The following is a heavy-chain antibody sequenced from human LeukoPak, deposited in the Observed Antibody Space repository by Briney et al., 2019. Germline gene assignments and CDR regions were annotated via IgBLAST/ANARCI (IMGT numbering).Heavy chain of an antibody. CDR3: AKDTPQLYYYYGMDV. Sequence: PGGSLRLSCAASGFTFSSYGMHWVRQAPGKGLEWVAVISYDGSNKYYADSVKGRFTISRDNSKNTLYLQMNSLRAEDTAVYYCAKDTPQLYYYYGMDVWGQGTTVTVSS. V-gene: IGHV3-30*18. J-gene: IGHJ6*02. CDR2: ISYDGSNK. D-gene: IGHD2-15*01. CDR1: GFTFSSYG.